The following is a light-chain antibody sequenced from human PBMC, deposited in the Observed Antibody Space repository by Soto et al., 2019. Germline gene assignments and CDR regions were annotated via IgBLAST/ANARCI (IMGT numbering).Light chain of an antibody. CDR2: GVV. CDR3: CSYAGGYTYL. CDR1: SSNIGNNY. J-gene: IGLJ1*01. V-gene: IGLV2-11*01. Sequence: QSVLTQPPSVSAAPGLKVTISCSGSSSNIGNNYVSWYQQHPGRPPKLLIYGVVRWPSGVPDRFSGSKSGNTASLTISGLQAEDEADYFCCSYAGGYTYLFGTGTKVTVL.